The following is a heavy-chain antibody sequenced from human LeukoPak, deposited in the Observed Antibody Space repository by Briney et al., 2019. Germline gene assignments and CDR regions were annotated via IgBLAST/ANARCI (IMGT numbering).Heavy chain of an antibody. Sequence: TGGSLRLSCAASGFNFGVFWMSWVRQAPGRGLQWVASMNEGGSHIYYEDSVKGRFTISRDNARKSLFLQMNSLRAEDTAVYYCARLFDGVTTFDYWGQGALVTVSS. CDR3: ARLFDGVTTFDY. J-gene: IGHJ4*02. V-gene: IGHV3-7*01. CDR2: MNEGGSHI. D-gene: IGHD1-1*01. CDR1: GFNFGVFW.